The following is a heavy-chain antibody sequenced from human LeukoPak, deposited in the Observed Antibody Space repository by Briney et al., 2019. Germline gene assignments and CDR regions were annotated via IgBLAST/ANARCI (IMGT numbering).Heavy chain of an antibody. CDR3: ARARAARPIDY. J-gene: IGHJ4*02. Sequence: WASVKVSCKASGGTFSSYAISWVRQAPGQGLEWMGRINPNSGGTNYAQKFQGRVTMTRDTSISTAYMELSRLRSDDTAVYYCARARAARPIDYWGQGTLVTVSS. D-gene: IGHD6-6*01. CDR2: INPNSGGT. V-gene: IGHV1-2*06. CDR1: GGTFSSYA.